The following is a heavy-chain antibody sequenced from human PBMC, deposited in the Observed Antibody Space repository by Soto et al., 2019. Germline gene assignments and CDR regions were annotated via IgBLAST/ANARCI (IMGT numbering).Heavy chain of an antibody. Sequence: QVQLVESGGGVVQPGRSLRLSCAASGFIFSSFPMHWVRQAPGTGLEWLAVISYDGRNKYYADSVRGRFTMSRDNPKNTLYLQMNSLRAEDTAMYYCARELMPVPGTRYYGLDVWGQGTTVTVSS. J-gene: IGHJ6*02. CDR3: ARELMPVPGTRYYGLDV. CDR2: ISYDGRNK. CDR1: GFIFSSFP. D-gene: IGHD6-19*01. V-gene: IGHV3-30*04.